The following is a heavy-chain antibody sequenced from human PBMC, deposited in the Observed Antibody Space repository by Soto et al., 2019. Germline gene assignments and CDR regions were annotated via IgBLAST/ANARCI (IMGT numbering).Heavy chain of an antibody. CDR2: IYYSGST. D-gene: IGHD3-3*01. CDR3: ARGKNYDFWSGYRKPNWFDP. Sequence: ALSLTCTVSGGSISSYYWSWIRQPPGKGLEWIGYIYYSGSTNYNPSLKSRVTISVDTSKNQFSLKLSSVTAADTAVYYCARGKNYDFWSGYRKPNWFDPWGQGTLVTVSS. J-gene: IGHJ5*02. CDR1: GGSISSYY. V-gene: IGHV4-59*01.